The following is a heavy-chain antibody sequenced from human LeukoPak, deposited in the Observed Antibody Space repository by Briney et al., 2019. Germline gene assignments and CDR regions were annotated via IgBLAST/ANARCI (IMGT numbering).Heavy chain of an antibody. CDR3: ARAPGYFQGYMDV. D-gene: IGHD2/OR15-2a*01. CDR1: GFTFSSYA. Sequence: GGSLRLSCAASGFTFSSYAMHWVRQAPGKGLEYVSAISCNGGNTYYANSVKGRFTISRDNSKNTLYLQMGSLRAEDMAVYYCARAPGYFQGYMDVWGKGTTVT. CDR2: ISCNGGNT. J-gene: IGHJ6*03. V-gene: IGHV3-64*01.